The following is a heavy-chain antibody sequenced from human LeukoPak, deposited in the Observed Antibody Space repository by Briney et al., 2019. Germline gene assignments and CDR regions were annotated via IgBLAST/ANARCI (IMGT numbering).Heavy chain of an antibody. CDR2: IISSTTTR. CDR1: GFSFYTYS. CDR3: ARGRHYYDSSVNRGADY. Sequence: GGSLRLSCAASGFSFYTYSMDWVRQAPGKGLEWVSYIISSTTTRLYADSVKGRFTISRDNAKNSLYLQMDSLRAEDTAVYYCARGRHYYDSSVNRGADYWGQGTLVTVSS. V-gene: IGHV3-48*01. D-gene: IGHD3-22*01. J-gene: IGHJ4*02.